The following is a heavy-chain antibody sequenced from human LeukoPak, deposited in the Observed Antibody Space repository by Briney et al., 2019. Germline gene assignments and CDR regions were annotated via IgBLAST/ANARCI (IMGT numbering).Heavy chain of an antibody. CDR3: ARDSLPYDILTGYGY. Sequence: GASVKLCCTAAGSTFTSYAMHWVREAPGQRLEWMGWINAGNGNTKYSQKFQGRVTITRDTSASTAYMELSSLRSEDTAVYYCARDSLPYDILTGYGYWGQGTLVTVSS. CDR2: INAGNGNT. D-gene: IGHD3-9*01. J-gene: IGHJ4*02. V-gene: IGHV1-3*01. CDR1: GSTFTSYA.